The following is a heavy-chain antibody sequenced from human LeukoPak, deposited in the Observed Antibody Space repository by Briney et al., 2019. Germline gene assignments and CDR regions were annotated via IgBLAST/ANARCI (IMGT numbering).Heavy chain of an antibody. CDR1: GFKFDDYN. D-gene: IGHD5-24*01. J-gene: IGHJ4*02. CDR3: ARTKEMATISYFDS. CDR2: IDSSGSTI. V-gene: IGHV3-48*03. Sequence: GGSLRLSCTASGFKFDDYNMSWFRQAPGKGLEWVSYIDSSGSTIHYADSVKGRFTISRDNAKNSLYLQMNSLRAEDTAVYYCARTKEMATISYFDSWGQGTLVTVSS.